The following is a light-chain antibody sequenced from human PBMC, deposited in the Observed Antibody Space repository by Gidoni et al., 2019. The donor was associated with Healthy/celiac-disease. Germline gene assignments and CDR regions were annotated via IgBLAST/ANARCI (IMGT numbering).Light chain of an antibody. V-gene: IGKV1-39*01. CDR2: AAS. Sequence: DIQMTQSPSSLSASVGDRVTITCRASQSISSYLNWYQQKPGKAPKLLIYAASRLQSGVPSRFSGSGSGTDFTLTISSLQPEDFATYYCQQSYSTPDTFGQXTKLEIK. CDR1: QSISSY. J-gene: IGKJ2*01. CDR3: QQSYSTPDT.